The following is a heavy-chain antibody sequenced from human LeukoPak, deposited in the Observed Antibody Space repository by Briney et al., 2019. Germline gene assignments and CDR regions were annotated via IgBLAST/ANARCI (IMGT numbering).Heavy chain of an antibody. J-gene: IGHJ4*02. CDR2: ISSNGGST. D-gene: IGHD4-17*01. Sequence: GGSLRLSCSASGFTFSSYAMHWVRQAPGKGLEYVSAISSNGGSTYYADSVKGRFTISRDNSKNTLYHQMSSLRAEDTAVYYCVKDVLGPTTTYDYWGQGTLVTVSS. CDR3: VKDVLGPTTTYDY. CDR1: GFTFSSYA. V-gene: IGHV3-64D*06.